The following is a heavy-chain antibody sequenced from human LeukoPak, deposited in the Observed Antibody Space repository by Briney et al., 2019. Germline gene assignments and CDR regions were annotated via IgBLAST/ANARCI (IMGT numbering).Heavy chain of an antibody. CDR1: GYSFTSYW. D-gene: IGHD5-24*01. CDR2: IIPIFGTA. CDR3: AREYRDGYKSFHY. V-gene: IGHV1-69*01. J-gene: IGHJ4*02. Sequence: KISCKGSGYSFTSYWIGWVRQMPGKGLEWMGGIIPIFGTANYAQKFQGRVTITADESTSTAYMELSSLRSEDTAVYYCAREYRDGYKSFHYWGQGTLVTVSS.